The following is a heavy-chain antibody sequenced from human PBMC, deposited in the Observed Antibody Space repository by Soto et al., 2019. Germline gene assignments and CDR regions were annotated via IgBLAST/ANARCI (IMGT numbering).Heavy chain of an antibody. J-gene: IGHJ6*02. CDR2: MNPNSGNT. Sequence: QVQLVQSGAEVKKPGASVKVSCKASGYTFTSYDINWVRQATGQGLEWMGWMNPNSGNTGYAQKFQGRVTMTRNTXXSXAXXELSSLRSEDTAVYYCARGRGYSSGWYLYYYGMDVWGQGTTVTVSS. CDR1: GYTFTSYD. V-gene: IGHV1-8*01. D-gene: IGHD6-19*01. CDR3: ARGRGYSSGWYLYYYGMDV.